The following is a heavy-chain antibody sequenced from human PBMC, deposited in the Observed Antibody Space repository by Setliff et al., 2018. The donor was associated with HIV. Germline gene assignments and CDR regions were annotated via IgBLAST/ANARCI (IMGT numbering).Heavy chain of an antibody. V-gene: IGHV4-39*01. CDR3: ARGPELRYYYYGMDV. Sequence: LSLTCTVSGGSISSSSYYWGWIRQPPGKGLEWIGSIYYSGSTYYNPSLKSRVTISVDTSKNQFSLKLSSVTAADTAVYYWARGPELRYYYYGMDVWGQGTTVTVSS. CDR1: GGSISSSSYY. D-gene: IGHD1-26*01. J-gene: IGHJ6*02. CDR2: IYYSGST.